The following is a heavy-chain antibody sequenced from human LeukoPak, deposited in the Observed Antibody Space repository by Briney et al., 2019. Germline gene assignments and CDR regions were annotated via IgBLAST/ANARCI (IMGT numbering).Heavy chain of an antibody. D-gene: IGHD2-2*01. J-gene: IGHJ4*02. CDR1: GYTFTGYY. CDR3: ARLVPAAIHSFDY. CDR2: INPNSGGT. V-gene: IGHV1-2*02. Sequence: ASVKVSCKASGYTFTGYYMHWVRQAPGQGLEWMGWINPNSGGTNYAQKFQGRATMTRDTSISTAYMELSRLRSDDTAVYYCARLVPAAIHSFDYWGQGTLVTVSS.